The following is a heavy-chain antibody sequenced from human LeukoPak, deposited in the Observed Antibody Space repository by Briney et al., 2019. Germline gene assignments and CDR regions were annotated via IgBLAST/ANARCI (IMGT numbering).Heavy chain of an antibody. V-gene: IGHV3-64*01. J-gene: IGHJ4*02. Sequence: PGGSLRLSCAASGFTFSSYAMHWVRQAPGKGLEFVSAISSNGGSTYYANSVKGRFTISRDNSKNTLYLQMGSLRAEDMSVYYCARQLCGDYRYNLDYWGQGTLVTVSS. CDR2: ISSNGGST. CDR1: GFTFSSYA. CDR3: ARQLCGDYRYNLDY. D-gene: IGHD4-17*01.